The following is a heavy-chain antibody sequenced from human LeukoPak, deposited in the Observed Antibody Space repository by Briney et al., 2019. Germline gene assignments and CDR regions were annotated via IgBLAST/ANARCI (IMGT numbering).Heavy chain of an antibody. D-gene: IGHD3-10*01. CDR1: GYTFTGYY. V-gene: IGHV1-2*02. CDR2: INPNSGGT. Sequence: ASVKVSCKASGYTFTGYYMHWVRQAPGQGLEWMGWINPNSGGTNYAQKFQGRVTMTRDTSISTAYMELSRLRSDDTAVYYCAREPPFGGERYNWFDPWGQGTLVTVSS. J-gene: IGHJ5*02. CDR3: AREPPFGGERYNWFDP.